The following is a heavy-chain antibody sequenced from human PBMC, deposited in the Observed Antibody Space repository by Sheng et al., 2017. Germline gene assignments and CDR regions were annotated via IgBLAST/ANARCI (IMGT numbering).Heavy chain of an antibody. CDR1: GFSFSNYW. Sequence: EVQLVESGGGLVQPGGSLRLSCGASGFSFSNYWMSWVRQAPGKGLEWVANIKPDGSEKFYVDSLKGRFAISRDNAKNSLFLQMNSLRADDTAVYYCVRDAALVWFGELTYYFDNWGEGTLVTVSS. CDR3: VRDAALVWFGELTYYFDN. V-gene: IGHV3-7*01. J-gene: IGHJ4*02. D-gene: IGHD3-10*01. CDR2: IKPDGSEK.